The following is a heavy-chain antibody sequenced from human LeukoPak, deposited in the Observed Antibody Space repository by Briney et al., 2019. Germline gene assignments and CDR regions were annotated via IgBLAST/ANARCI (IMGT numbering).Heavy chain of an antibody. V-gene: IGHV3-23*01. Sequence: PGGSLRLYCAASGFTFSTFAMSWVRQAPGKGLEWVSSITDSGGSTYYADSVEGRFTVSRDNSRNTLYLQMNSLIAEDTAVYYCAKSFRLFGSSGYYWWDFWGQGTLVTVSS. CDR2: ITDSGGST. CDR1: GFTFSTFA. J-gene: IGHJ4*02. CDR3: AKSFRLFGSSGYYWWDF. D-gene: IGHD3-22*01.